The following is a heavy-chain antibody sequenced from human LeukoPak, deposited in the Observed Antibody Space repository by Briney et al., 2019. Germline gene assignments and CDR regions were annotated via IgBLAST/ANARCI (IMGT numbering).Heavy chain of an antibody. CDR1: GGTFSSYA. J-gene: IGHJ4*02. D-gene: IGHD3-22*01. CDR2: IIPILGIA. CDR3: ARAGSYYYDSSGSYGMTY. V-gene: IGHV1-69*04. Sequence: ASVKVSYKASGGTFSSYAIRWVRQAPGQGLEWMGRIIPILGIANNAQKFQGRVTITADKSTSTAYMELSSLRSEDTAVYYCARAGSYYYDSSGSYGMTYWGQGTLVTVSS.